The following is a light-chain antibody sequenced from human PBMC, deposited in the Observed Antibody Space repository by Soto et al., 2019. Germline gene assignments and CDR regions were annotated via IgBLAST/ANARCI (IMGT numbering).Light chain of an antibody. CDR3: QSYDSIYVV. CDR1: SGSIASNY. CDR2: EDN. Sequence: NFMMTQPHSVSDSPGKTVTISCTRSSGSIASNYVQWYQQRPGSAPTTVIYEDNQRPSGVPDRFSGSIDSSSNSASLTISGLKTEDEADYYCQSYDSIYVVFGGGTKLTVL. V-gene: IGLV6-57*03. J-gene: IGLJ2*01.